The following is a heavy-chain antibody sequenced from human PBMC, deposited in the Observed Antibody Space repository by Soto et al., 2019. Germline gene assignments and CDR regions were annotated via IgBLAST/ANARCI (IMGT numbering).Heavy chain of an antibody. J-gene: IGHJ3*02. V-gene: IGHV4-59*01. CDR1: GGSISSYY. CDR3: ARDVGYYYDSSGSLAFDI. Sequence: PSETLSLTCTVSGGSISSYYWSWIRQPPGKGLEWIGYIYYSGSTNYKPSLESRLTISVDTSKNQISLKLSSVTAADTAVYYCARDVGYYYDSSGSLAFDIWGQGTMVTVSS. D-gene: IGHD3-22*01. CDR2: IYYSGST.